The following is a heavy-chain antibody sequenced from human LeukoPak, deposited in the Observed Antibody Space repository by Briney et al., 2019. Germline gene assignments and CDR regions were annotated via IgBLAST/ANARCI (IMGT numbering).Heavy chain of an antibody. CDR3: ARIRYDSSGYYDYGMDV. V-gene: IGHV1-8*01. Sequence: GASVKVSCKASGYTFTSYDINWVRQATGQGLEWMGWMNPNSGNTGYAQKFQGRVTMTRNTPISTAYMELSSLRSEDTAVYYCARIRYDSSGYYDYGMDVWGQGTTVTVSS. CDR2: MNPNSGNT. CDR1: GYTFTSYD. J-gene: IGHJ6*02. D-gene: IGHD3-22*01.